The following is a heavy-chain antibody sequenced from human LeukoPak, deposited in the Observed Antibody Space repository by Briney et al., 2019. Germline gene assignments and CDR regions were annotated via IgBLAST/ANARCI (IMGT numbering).Heavy chain of an antibody. CDR1: GYTFTGYY. J-gene: IGHJ6*02. CDR3: ARDLDGVVVPAAIRYYYGMDV. CDR2: INPNSGGT. Sequence: GASVKVSCKASGYTFTGYYMHWVRQAPGQGLEWMGWINPNSGGTNYAQKFQGRFTTTRDTSISTAYMELSRLRSDDTAVYYCARDLDGVVVPAAIRYYYGMDVWGQGTTVTVSS. D-gene: IGHD2-2*02. V-gene: IGHV1-2*02.